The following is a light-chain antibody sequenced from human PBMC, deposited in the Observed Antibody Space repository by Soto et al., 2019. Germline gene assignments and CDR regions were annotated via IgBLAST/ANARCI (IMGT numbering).Light chain of an antibody. V-gene: IGKV3-20*01. CDR3: QQYGSSPRT. CDR2: GAS. J-gene: IGKJ1*01. CDR1: QSVSSSY. Sequence: EIVLTQAPVTLSLSQGERATLSCRASQSVSSSYLAWYQQKPGQAPRLLIYGASRRATGIPDRFSGSGSGTDFTLTISRLEPEDFAVYYCQQYGSSPRTFGQGTKVDI.